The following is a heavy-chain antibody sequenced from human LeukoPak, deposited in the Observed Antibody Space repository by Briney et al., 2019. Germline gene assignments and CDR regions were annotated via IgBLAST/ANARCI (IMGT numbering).Heavy chain of an antibody. CDR3: ARDLLRYSYDAYYFDC. V-gene: IGHV3-33*01. J-gene: IGHJ4*02. CDR1: GFTLSSHG. Sequence: GRSLRLSCAASGFTLSSHGIHGVRQAPGKGLEWVAVIWYDGGKKYHADSVKGRFTISRDNSKNTLYLQMNSLRAEDTAVYYCARDLLRYSYDAYYFDCWGQGTLVTVSS. D-gene: IGHD5-18*01. CDR2: IWYDGGKK.